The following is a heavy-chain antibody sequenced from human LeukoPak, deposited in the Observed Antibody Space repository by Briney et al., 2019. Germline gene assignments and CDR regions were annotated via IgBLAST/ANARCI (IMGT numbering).Heavy chain of an antibody. CDR2: IYYSGST. Sequence: SETLSLTRTVSGGSISSSSYYWGWIRQPPGKGLEWIGSIYYSGSTYYNPSLKSRVTISVDTSKNQFSLKLSSVTAADTAVYYCARQVGFSDFWSGHEFDYWGQGTLVTVSS. CDR3: ARQVGFSDFWSGHEFDY. V-gene: IGHV4-39*01. CDR1: GGSISSSSYY. J-gene: IGHJ4*02. D-gene: IGHD3-3*01.